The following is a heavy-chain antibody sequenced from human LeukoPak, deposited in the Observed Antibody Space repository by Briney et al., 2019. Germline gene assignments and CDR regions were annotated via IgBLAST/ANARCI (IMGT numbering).Heavy chain of an antibody. V-gene: IGHV1-69*01. CDR3: ARTHDYGDERPYYFDY. D-gene: IGHD4-17*01. J-gene: IGHJ4*02. Sequence: SVKVSCKASGGTFSSYAISWVRQAPGQGLEWMGGIIPIFGSANYAQKFQGRVTITADESTSTAYMELSSLRSEDTAVYYCARTHDYGDERPYYFDYWGQGTLVTVSS. CDR2: IIPIFGSA. CDR1: GGTFSSYA.